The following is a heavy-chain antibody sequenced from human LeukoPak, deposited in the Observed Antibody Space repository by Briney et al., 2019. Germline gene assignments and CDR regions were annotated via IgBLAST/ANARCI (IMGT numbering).Heavy chain of an antibody. CDR2: IYYDGST. CDR3: ARDGGYGSGSAL. V-gene: IGHV4-59*01. Sequence: SETLSLTCTVSGGSISNYYWTWMRQPPGKGLEWIGSIYYDGSTNYNPPLKSRVTISLDTPKNQFSLKLSSVTAADTAVYYCARDGGYGSGSALWGQGTLITVSS. D-gene: IGHD3-10*01. J-gene: IGHJ4*02. CDR1: GGSISNYY.